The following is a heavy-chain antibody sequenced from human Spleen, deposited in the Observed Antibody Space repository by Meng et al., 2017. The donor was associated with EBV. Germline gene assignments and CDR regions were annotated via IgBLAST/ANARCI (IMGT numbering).Heavy chain of an antibody. CDR2: INAGNGNT. CDR1: GYSFTTYP. V-gene: IGHV1-3*01. CDR3: ARDGGSTGGALDY. D-gene: IGHD2-8*02. J-gene: IGHJ4*02. Sequence: QAQLVQSGAEVKKPGASVKISCKASGYSFTTYPVHWVRQAPGQWLEWMGWINAGNGNTKYSQKLQGRVTMTRDTSASTVYMELSSLRSEDTAVYYCARDGGSTGGALDYWGQGTLVTVFS.